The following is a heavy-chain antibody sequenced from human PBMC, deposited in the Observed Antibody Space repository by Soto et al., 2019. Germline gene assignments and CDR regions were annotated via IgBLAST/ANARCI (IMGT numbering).Heavy chain of an antibody. CDR2: INAGNGNP. Sequence: QVQLVQSGAEVKKPGASVKVSCKASGYSFTTFSIHWVRQAPGQRLEWMGWINAGNGNPKYSQKFQVRVTMTAGTPASTADMELGGQRSGATPVYCCARFLVRGAITIDAFHIWGQGTVVTVSS. D-gene: IGHD3-10*01. CDR3: ARFLVRGAITIDAFHI. J-gene: IGHJ3*02. CDR1: GYSFTTFS. V-gene: IGHV1-3*01.